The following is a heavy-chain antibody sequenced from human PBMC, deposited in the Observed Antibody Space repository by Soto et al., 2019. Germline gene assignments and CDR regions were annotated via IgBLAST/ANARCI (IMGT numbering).Heavy chain of an antibody. Sequence: QVQLVESGGGVVQPGRSLRLSCAASGFTFSSYGMQWVRQAPGKGLEWVSVISYDGSNKYYADSVKGRFTISRDNSKNQLDLQMNSLRAEDTAVYYCAKEVLRVVVAATHSLPAYWGQGTLVTVSS. CDR1: GFTFSSYG. V-gene: IGHV3-30*18. J-gene: IGHJ4*02. CDR2: ISYDGSNK. D-gene: IGHD2-15*01. CDR3: AKEVLRVVVAATHSLPAY.